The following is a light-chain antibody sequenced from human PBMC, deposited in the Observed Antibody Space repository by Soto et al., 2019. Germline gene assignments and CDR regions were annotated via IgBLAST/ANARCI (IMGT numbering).Light chain of an antibody. V-gene: IGKV3-20*01. Sequence: EIVLTQSPGTLSLSPGQRATLSCRASQTVSSNNLAWYQQEPGQAPRLLIYGTSNRASGIPDGFGGSGAGTDFTLTISRLGPEDFAVYHCQQYGTAPYTFGQGTKLEI. CDR2: GTS. J-gene: IGKJ2*01. CDR3: QQYGTAPYT. CDR1: QTVSSNN.